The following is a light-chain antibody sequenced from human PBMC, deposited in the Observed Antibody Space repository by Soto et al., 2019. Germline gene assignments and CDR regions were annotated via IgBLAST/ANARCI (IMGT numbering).Light chain of an antibody. CDR1: QSFSSN. CDR2: GAS. CDR3: QQYNNWPSIT. V-gene: IGKV3-15*01. J-gene: IGKJ5*01. Sequence: EIVMTQSPATLSVSPGERATLSCRAIQSFSSNYLGWYQQKPGQAPRVLIYGASTRATGIPARFSGSGSGTEFTLTISSLQSEDFAVYYCQQYNNWPSITFGQGTRLEI.